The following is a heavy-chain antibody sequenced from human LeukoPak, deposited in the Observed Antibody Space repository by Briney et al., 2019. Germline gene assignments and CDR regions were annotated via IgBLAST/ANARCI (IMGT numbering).Heavy chain of an antibody. V-gene: IGHV1-2*02. J-gene: IGHJ4*02. Sequence: ASVKVSCKASGYTFTGYYMHWVRQAPGQGLEWMGWINPNSGGTNYAQKFQGRVTMTRDTSISTAYMELSRLRSDDTAVYYCARADRYYYDSSGYYNWGQGTLVTVSS. CDR1: GYTFTGYY. CDR2: INPNSGGT. D-gene: IGHD3-22*01. CDR3: ARADRYYYDSSGYYN.